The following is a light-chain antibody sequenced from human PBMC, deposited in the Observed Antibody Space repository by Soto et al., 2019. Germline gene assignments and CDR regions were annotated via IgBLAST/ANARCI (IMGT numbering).Light chain of an antibody. CDR3: QHYGASPWT. V-gene: IGKV3-20*01. CDR1: QSVSSTY. J-gene: IGKJ1*01. CDR2: GAS. Sequence: ETMLTQSPGTLSLSPGERATLSCRASQSVSSTYLAWYQQNPGQAPRLLIYGASSRATGISDRFSGSGSGTDFTLTISRLEPEDFAVYYCQHYGASPWTFGQGTKVDI.